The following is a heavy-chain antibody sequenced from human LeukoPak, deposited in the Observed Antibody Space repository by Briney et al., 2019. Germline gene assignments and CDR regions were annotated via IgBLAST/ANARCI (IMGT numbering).Heavy chain of an antibody. CDR1: GFTFSSYS. Sequence: GGSLRLSCAASGFTFSSYSMNWVRQAPGMGLEWVSSISVTSNYKYYADSVKGRFTISRDNAQSSLCLQMNSLRAEDTAVYYCARTDFSASDYWGRGILVTVSS. CDR2: ISVTSNYK. D-gene: IGHD2/OR15-2a*01. CDR3: ARTDFSASDY. J-gene: IGHJ4*02. V-gene: IGHV3-21*01.